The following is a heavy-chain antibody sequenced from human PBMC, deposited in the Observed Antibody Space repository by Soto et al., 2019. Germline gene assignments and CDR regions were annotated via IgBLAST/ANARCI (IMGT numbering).Heavy chain of an antibody. D-gene: IGHD3-3*01. CDR2: ISWSTSSI. Sequence: GGSLRLSCAASGFTFDDYAMHWVRQIPGKGLQWVSGISWSTSSIGYGASLRGRFLISRDNANNSLYLQVNDLRPEDTALYYCGKASSSNSWSPIDYWGQGTMVTVSS. CDR1: GFTFDDYA. V-gene: IGHV3-9*01. CDR3: GKASSSNSWSPIDY. J-gene: IGHJ4*02.